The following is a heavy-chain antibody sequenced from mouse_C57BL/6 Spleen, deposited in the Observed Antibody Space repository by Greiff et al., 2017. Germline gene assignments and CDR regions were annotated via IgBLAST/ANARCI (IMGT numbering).Heavy chain of an antibody. CDR1: GYTFTSYW. CDR3: ARDSNYDFDV. D-gene: IGHD2-5*01. CDR2: IDPNSGGT. J-gene: IGHJ1*03. Sequence: QVQLKQPGAELVKPGASVKLSCKASGYTFTSYWMHWVKQRPGRGLEWIGRIDPNSGGTKYNEKFKSKATLTVDKPSSTAYMQLSSLTSEDSAVYYCARDSNYDFDVWGTGTTVTVSS. V-gene: IGHV1-72*01.